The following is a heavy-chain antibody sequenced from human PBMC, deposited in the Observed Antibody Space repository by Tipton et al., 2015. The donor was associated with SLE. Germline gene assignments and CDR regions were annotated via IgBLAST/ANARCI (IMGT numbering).Heavy chain of an antibody. V-gene: IGHV3-23*01. CDR3: AKAEQWYYVDY. D-gene: IGHD6-19*01. Sequence: SLRLSCATSGFTFSNYAMSWVRQAPGKGLEWVSTIGASGVSTYYADSVKGRFTISRDDSKNTLYLQMHSLRPEDTAVYYCAKAEQWYYVDYWGQGTLVTVSS. CDR1: GFTFSNYA. J-gene: IGHJ4*02. CDR2: IGASGVST.